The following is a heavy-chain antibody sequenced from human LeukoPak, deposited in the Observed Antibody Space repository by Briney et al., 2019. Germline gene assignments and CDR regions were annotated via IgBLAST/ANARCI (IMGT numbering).Heavy chain of an antibody. CDR1: GYTFTSYG. J-gene: IGHJ6*03. V-gene: IGHV1-18*01. D-gene: IGHD3-10*01. CDR3: ARVRLYYYGSGSYYGVYYYMDV. CDR2: ISAYNGNT. Sequence: ASVKVSCKASGYTFTSYGISWVRQAPGQGLEWMGWISAYNGNTNYAQKLQGRVNMTTDTSTSTAYMELRSLRSDDTAVYYCARVRLYYYGSGSYYGVYYYMDVWGKGTTVTVSS.